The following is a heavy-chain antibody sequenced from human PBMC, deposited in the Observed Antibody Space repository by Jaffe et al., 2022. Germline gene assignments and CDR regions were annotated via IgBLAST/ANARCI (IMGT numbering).Heavy chain of an antibody. J-gene: IGHJ4*02. CDR1: GFTFSSYE. CDR3: ARDPRTYYYVSGSYYPSGFDY. D-gene: IGHD3-10*01. Sequence: EVQLVESGGGLVQPGGSLRISCAASGFTFSSYEMSWVRQAPGMGLEWVSYISSSGSTIFYADSVKGRFTISRDNARNSLYLQMNSLRAEDTAVYYCARDPRTYYYVSGSYYPSGFDYWGQGTLVTVSS. CDR2: ISSSGSTI. V-gene: IGHV3-48*03.